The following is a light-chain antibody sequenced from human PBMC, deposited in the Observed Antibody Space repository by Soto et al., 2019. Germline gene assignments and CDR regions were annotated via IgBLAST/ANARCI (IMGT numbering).Light chain of an antibody. CDR3: QQYNNWWT. CDR1: QSVSSN. V-gene: IGKV3-15*01. J-gene: IGKJ1*01. Sequence: EIVMTQSPATLSVSRGERATLSCRASQSVSSNLAWYQQKPGQAPRLLIYSASTRATGIPARFSGSGSGTEFTLTISSLQSEDFAVYYCQQYNNWWTFGQGTKVDI. CDR2: SAS.